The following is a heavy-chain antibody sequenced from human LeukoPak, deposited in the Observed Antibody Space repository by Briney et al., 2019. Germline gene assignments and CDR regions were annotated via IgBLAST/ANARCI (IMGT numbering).Heavy chain of an antibody. V-gene: IGHV4-38-2*02. CDR2: FHHSGST. D-gene: IGHD5-24*01. J-gene: IGHJ4*02. CDR3: ARREGYNFDY. Sequence: SETLSLTCSVSGYSISSGIYWDWIRQPPGKGLEWIGSFHHSGSTPYNPSLNSRVSISVDTSKNQLSLKLSSVTAADTAVYYCARREGYNFDYWGQGTLVTVSS. CDR1: GYSISSGIY.